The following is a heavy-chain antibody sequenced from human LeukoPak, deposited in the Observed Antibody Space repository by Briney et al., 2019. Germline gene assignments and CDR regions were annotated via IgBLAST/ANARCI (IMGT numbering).Heavy chain of an antibody. V-gene: IGHV3-48*04. D-gene: IGHD2-2*01. CDR2: ISSSSSTI. CDR1: GFTFSSYS. CDR3: ARGGIVVVPAAWGNYYYMDV. J-gene: IGHJ6*03. Sequence: GGSLRLSCAASGFTFSSYSMNWVRQAPGKGLEWVSYISSSSSTIYYADSVKGRFTISRDNAKNSLYLQMNSLRAEDTAVYYCARGGIVVVPAAWGNYYYMDVWGKGTTVTVSS.